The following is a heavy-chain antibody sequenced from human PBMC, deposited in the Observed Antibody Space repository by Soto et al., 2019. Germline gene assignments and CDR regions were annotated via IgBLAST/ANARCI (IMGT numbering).Heavy chain of an antibody. CDR1: GFTFSSYD. D-gene: IGHD6-25*01. Sequence: PGGSLRLSCAASGFTFSSYDMHWVRQAPGKGLEWVSVICYDGSNKYYADSVKGRFTISRDDSKNTLYLQMNSLRAEDTAVYYCAVNAAYGMDVWGQGTTVTVSS. J-gene: IGHJ6*02. CDR2: ICYDGSNK. CDR3: AVNAAYGMDV. V-gene: IGHV3-33*01.